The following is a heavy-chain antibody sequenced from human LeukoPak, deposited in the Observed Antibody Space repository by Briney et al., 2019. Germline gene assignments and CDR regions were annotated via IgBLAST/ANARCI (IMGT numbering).Heavy chain of an antibody. D-gene: IGHD3-10*01. V-gene: IGHV1-2*02. CDR2: VNPNNGGT. CDR1: GYTFTSYD. CDR3: ARIQLIWFGELVEVGAFDF. J-gene: IGHJ3*01. Sequence: ASVKVSCKASGYTFTSYDINWVRQAPGQGLGWLGWVNPNNGGTRYAEKFQGRVTMTSDTSTSTAYMELSRLRSDDTAVYYCARIQLIWFGELVEVGAFDFWGQGTMITVSS.